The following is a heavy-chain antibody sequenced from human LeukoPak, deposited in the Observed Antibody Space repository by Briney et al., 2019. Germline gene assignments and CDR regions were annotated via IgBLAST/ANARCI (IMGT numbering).Heavy chain of an antibody. J-gene: IGHJ4*02. CDR3: AKPIGYSSSTSCYRGYYFDY. V-gene: IGHV3-23*01. Sequence: PGGSLRLSCAASGFTFSSYAMSWVRQAPGKGLEWVSAISGSGGSTYYADSVKGRFTISRDNSKSTLYLQMNSLRAEDTAVYYCAKPIGYSSSTSCYRGYYFDYWGQGTLVTVSS. D-gene: IGHD2-2*01. CDR1: GFTFSSYA. CDR2: ISGSGGST.